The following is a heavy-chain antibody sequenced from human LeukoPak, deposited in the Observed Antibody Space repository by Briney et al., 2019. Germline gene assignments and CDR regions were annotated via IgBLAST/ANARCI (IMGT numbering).Heavy chain of an antibody. CDR3: AKVRELYCTNGVCYDFDY. CDR1: GFTLSSYG. Sequence: PGGSLRLSCAASGFTLSSYGMHWVRQAPGKGLEWVSAISGSGGSTYYADSVKGRFTISRDNSKNTLYLQMNSLRAEDTAVYYCAKVRELYCTNGVCYDFDYWGPGTLVTVSS. CDR2: ISGSGGST. D-gene: IGHD2-8*01. J-gene: IGHJ4*02. V-gene: IGHV3-23*01.